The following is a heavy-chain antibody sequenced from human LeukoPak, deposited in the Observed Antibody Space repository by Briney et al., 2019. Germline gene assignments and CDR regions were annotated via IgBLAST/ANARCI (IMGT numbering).Heavy chain of an antibody. J-gene: IGHJ4*02. Sequence: PGGSLRLSCAASGFTVSSNYMSWVRQAPGKALEWVSVIYSGGSTYYADSVKGRFTISRDNSKNTLYLQMNSLRAEDTAVYYCARDGSGSYYDYWGQGTLVTVSS. CDR1: GFTVSSNY. V-gene: IGHV3-66*01. D-gene: IGHD1-26*01. CDR2: IYSGGST. CDR3: ARDGSGSYYDY.